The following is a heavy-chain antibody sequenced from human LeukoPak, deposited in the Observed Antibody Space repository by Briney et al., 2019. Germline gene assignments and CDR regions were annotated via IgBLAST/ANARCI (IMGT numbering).Heavy chain of an antibody. V-gene: IGHV3-21*01. CDR2: ISSSSSYI. J-gene: IGHJ3*02. CDR1: GFTFSSYS. D-gene: IGHD3-9*01. Sequence: GGSLRLSCAASGFTFSSYSMNWVRQAPGKGLEWVSSISSSSSYIYYADSVKGRFTISRDNAKNSLYLQMNSLRAEDTAAYYCARGHDTTDAFDIWGQGTMVTVSS. CDR3: ARGHDTTDAFDI.